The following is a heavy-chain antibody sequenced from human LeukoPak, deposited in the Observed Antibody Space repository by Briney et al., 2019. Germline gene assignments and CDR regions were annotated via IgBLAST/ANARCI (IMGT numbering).Heavy chain of an antibody. J-gene: IGHJ4*02. Sequence: GGSLRLSCAAPGFTFSSYWMHWVRQAPGKGLVWVSRINSDGSSTSYADSVKGRFTISRDNAKNTLYLQMNSLRAEDTAVYYCASRAWFGELYIDYWGQGTLVTVSS. V-gene: IGHV3-74*01. CDR3: ASRAWFGELYIDY. CDR2: INSDGSST. D-gene: IGHD3-10*01. CDR1: GFTFSSYW.